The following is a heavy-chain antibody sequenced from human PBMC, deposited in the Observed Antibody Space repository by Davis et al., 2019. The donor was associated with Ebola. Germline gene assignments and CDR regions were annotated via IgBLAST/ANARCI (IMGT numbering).Heavy chain of an antibody. V-gene: IGHV1-18*01. Sequence: ASVKVSCKASGYTFSKYGVSWVRQVPGQGLEWMGWISAVTGNTEYAQRLQGRVTITRDTSLSTAYMELSSLTSEDTAVYYCARDLSMAAAAPYYYYGMDVWGQGTTVTVSS. CDR2: ISAVTGNT. CDR1: GYTFSKYG. J-gene: IGHJ6*02. D-gene: IGHD6-13*01. CDR3: ARDLSMAAAAPYYYYGMDV.